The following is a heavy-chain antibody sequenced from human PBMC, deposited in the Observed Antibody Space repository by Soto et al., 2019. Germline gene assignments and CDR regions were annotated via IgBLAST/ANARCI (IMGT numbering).Heavy chain of an antibody. CDR2: INAYVGET. V-gene: IGHV1-18*01. J-gene: IGHJ4*02. Sequence: QVQLVQSGAEVKKPGASVKVSCKASGYSFTHYGITWVRQAPGQGLEWTGWINAYVGETKSAQKYEGRVTVTMDTSTNTAYLELRSLRSDDTALYYCARGDGDTLDYWGQGTLVRVSA. CDR1: GYSFTHYG. CDR3: ARGDGDTLDY.